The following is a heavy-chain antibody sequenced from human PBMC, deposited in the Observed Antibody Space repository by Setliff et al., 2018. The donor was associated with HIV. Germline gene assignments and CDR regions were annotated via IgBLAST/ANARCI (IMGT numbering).Heavy chain of an antibody. D-gene: IGHD4-4*01. CDR3: ASTATTWGRHSWFDP. Sequence: ASETLSLTCIVSGGAISSRAYFWDWIRQPPGKGLEEIGRISSSGSFYYNPSLRSRGTISVDTSNNHFSLNLTSVTAADTALYYCASTATTWGRHSWFDPWGQGTLVTVSS. J-gene: IGHJ5*02. V-gene: IGHV4-39*02. CDR1: GGAISSRAYF. CDR2: ISSSGSF.